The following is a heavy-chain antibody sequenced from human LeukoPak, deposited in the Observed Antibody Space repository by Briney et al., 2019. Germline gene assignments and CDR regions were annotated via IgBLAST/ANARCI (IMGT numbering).Heavy chain of an antibody. V-gene: IGHV3-23*01. D-gene: IGHD3-22*01. Sequence: GGSLRLSCAAAGFTFSNYGMSWVRQATGKGPEWVSAISGGSDSTFYADSVKGRFAISRDNSKNTLYMQMNSLRVEDTAVYYCAKRGDSSGYYDYWGQGTLVTVSS. CDR3: AKRGDSSGYYDY. J-gene: IGHJ4*02. CDR1: GFTFSNYG. CDR2: ISGGSDST.